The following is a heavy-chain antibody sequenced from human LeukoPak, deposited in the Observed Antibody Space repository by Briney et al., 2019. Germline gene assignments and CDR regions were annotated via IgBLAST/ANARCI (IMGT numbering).Heavy chain of an antibody. CDR1: GFTFSSYG. Sequence: GRSLRLSCAASGFTFSSYGMHWVRQAPGKGLEWVAVIWYDGSNKYYADSVKGRFTISRDNSKNTLYLQMNSLRAEDTAVYYCARSGRTVTHHAGYFDYWGQGTLVTVSS. CDR3: ARSGRTVTHHAGYFDY. J-gene: IGHJ4*02. CDR2: IWYDGSNK. D-gene: IGHD4-17*01. V-gene: IGHV3-33*01.